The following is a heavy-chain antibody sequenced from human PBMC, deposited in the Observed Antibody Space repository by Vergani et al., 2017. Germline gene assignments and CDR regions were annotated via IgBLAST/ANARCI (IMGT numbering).Heavy chain of an antibody. Sequence: QVQLVESGGGVVQPGRSLRLSCAASGFTFSSYGMHWVRQAPGKGLEWVAVIWYDGSNKYYADSVKGRFTISRDNSKNTLYLQMNSLRAEDTAVYYCARSMDDILTGYSITGFDYWGQGTLVTVSS. D-gene: IGHD3-9*01. CDR3: ARSMDDILTGYSITGFDY. CDR2: IWYDGSNK. V-gene: IGHV3-33*01. CDR1: GFTFSSYG. J-gene: IGHJ4*02.